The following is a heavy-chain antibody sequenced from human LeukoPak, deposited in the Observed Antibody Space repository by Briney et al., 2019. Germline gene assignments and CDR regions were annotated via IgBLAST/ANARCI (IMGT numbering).Heavy chain of an antibody. CDR2: ISYDGSNK. Sequence: HPGGSLRLSCAASGFTFSRYGMYWVRQAPGKGLEWVAVISYDGSNKYYADSVKGRFTISRDNSKNTLYLQMNSLRAEDTAVYYCAKDPKIKLMALAFDIWGQGTMVAVSS. V-gene: IGHV3-30*18. D-gene: IGHD5-24*01. CDR1: GFTFSRYG. CDR3: AKDPKIKLMALAFDI. J-gene: IGHJ3*02.